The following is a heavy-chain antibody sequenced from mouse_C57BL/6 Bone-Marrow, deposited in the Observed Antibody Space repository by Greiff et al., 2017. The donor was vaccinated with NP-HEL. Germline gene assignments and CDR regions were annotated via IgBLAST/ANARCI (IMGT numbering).Heavy chain of an antibody. D-gene: IGHD1-1*01. V-gene: IGHV1-4*01. J-gene: IGHJ1*03. CDR2: INPSSGYT. CDR3: ARRAHYYGSSEWYCDV. Sequence: VQLQQSGAELARPGASVKMSCKASGYTFTSYTMHWVKQRPGQGLEWIGYINPSSGYTKYNQKFKDKATLTADKSSSTAYMQLSSLTSEDSAVYYCARRAHYYGSSEWYCDVWGTGTTVTVSS. CDR1: GYTFTSYT.